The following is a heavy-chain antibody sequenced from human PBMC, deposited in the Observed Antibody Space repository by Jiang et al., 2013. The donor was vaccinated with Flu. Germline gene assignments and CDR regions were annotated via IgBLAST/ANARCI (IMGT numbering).Heavy chain of an antibody. CDR1: GYTLTELS. D-gene: IGHD3-10*01. V-gene: IGHV1-24*01. CDR2: FDPEDGET. J-gene: IGHJ6*02. CDR3: ATGTTMVRGVIFTTGWHGMDV. Sequence: SGAEVKKPGASVKVSCKVSGYTLTELSMHWVRQAPGKGLEWMGGFDPEDGETIYAQKFQGRVTMTEDTSTDTAYMELSSLRSEDTAVYYCATGTTMVRGVIFTTGWHGMDVWGQGTTVTVSS.